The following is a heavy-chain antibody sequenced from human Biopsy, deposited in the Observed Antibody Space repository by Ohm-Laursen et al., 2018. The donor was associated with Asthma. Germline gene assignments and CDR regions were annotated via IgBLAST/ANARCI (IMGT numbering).Heavy chain of an antibody. V-gene: IGHV1-69*13. Sequence: GPTVKISCKAPGGTFSNFAISWVRQAPGQGLECLGGIMTVFRTTNYPQKFPGRVTITADESTSTAYMAVTSLRSEDTAIYYCARCQVGYSSGWSLLLKKIYYSGMDVWGQGTAVTVSS. J-gene: IGHJ6*02. CDR2: IMTVFRTT. CDR3: ARCQVGYSSGWSLLLKKIYYSGMDV. CDR1: GGTFSNFA. D-gene: IGHD6-19*01.